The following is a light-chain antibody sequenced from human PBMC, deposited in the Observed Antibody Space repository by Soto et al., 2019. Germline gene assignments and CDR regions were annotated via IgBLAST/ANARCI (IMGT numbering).Light chain of an antibody. V-gene: IGKV4-1*01. CDR2: WAS. CDR3: QQYYSTPLT. CDR1: QSVLYSSNNKNY. J-gene: IGKJ4*01. Sequence: DIVMTQSPDSLAVSLGERATINCKSSQSVLYSSNNKNYLAWYRQKPGQPPKLLIYWASTRESGVPDRFSGSGSGTDFTLTIISLQAEDVAVYYCQQYYSTPLTFGGGTKVEIK.